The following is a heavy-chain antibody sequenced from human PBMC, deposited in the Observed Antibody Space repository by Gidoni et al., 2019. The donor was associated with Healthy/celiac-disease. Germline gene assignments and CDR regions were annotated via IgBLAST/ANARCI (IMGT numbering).Heavy chain of an antibody. CDR2: ISYDGSNK. CDR3: ARDRIARHYDSSGAYFDY. CDR1: GFTFSSYA. V-gene: IGHV3-30-3*01. Sequence: QVQLVESGGGVVQPGRSLRLSCAASGFTFSSYARHWVRQAPGKGLEWVAVISYDGSNKYYADSVKGRFTISRDNSKNTLYLQMNSLRAEDTAVYYCARDRIARHYDSSGAYFDYWGQGTLVTVSS. D-gene: IGHD3-22*01. J-gene: IGHJ4*02.